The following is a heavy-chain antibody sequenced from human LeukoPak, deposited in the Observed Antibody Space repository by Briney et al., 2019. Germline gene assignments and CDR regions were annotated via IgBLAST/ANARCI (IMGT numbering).Heavy chain of an antibody. D-gene: IGHD3-22*01. CDR1: GGSFSGYY. CDR3: SIRSSGRKGYAFDI. Sequence: SETLSLTCAAYGGSFSGYYWSWIRQPPGKGLEWIGEINHSGSTYYNPSLKSRVTISVDTSKNQFSLKLSSVTAADTAVYYCSIRSSGRKGYAFDIWGQGTMVTVSS. J-gene: IGHJ3*02. V-gene: IGHV4-34*01. CDR2: INHSGST.